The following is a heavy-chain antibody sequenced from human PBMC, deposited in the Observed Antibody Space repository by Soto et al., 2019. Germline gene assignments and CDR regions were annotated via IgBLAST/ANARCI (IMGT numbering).Heavy chain of an antibody. CDR1: GDSISSSDYF. CDR2: VSYGGST. V-gene: IGHV4-39*01. J-gene: IGHJ5*02. Sequence: SETLSLTCTVSGDSISSSDYFWGWIRQPPGKGLEWIGSVSYGGSTYSNPSLKSRVTISVDTSRNQFSLKLSSVTAADTAVYYWARTDIGNWFDPWGQATLVTVSS. CDR3: ARTDIGNWFDP. D-gene: IGHD3-9*01.